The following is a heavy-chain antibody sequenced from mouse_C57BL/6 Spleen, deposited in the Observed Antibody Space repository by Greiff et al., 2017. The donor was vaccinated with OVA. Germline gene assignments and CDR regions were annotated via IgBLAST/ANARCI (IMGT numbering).Heavy chain of an antibody. Sequence: EVQLVESGAELVKPGASVKLSCTASGFNITDYYMHWVKQRTEQGLEWIGRIDPEDGETKYDPKFQGKATITADTSSNTAYLQLSSLTSEDSAVYYCSGSDLFAYWGQGTLVTVSA. CDR3: SGSDLFAY. J-gene: IGHJ3*01. CDR1: GFNITDYY. V-gene: IGHV14-2*01. CDR2: IDPEDGET.